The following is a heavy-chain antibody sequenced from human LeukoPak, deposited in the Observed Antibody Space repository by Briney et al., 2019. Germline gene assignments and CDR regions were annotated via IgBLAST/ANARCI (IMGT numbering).Heavy chain of an antibody. Sequence: SETLSLTCAVYGGSFSGYYWSWIRQPPGKGLEWIGEINHSGSTNYNPSLKSRVIISVDTSKNQFSLKLSSVTAADTAVYYCARFTYYYDSSGYPRGSDYWGQGTLVTVSS. D-gene: IGHD3-22*01. J-gene: IGHJ4*02. V-gene: IGHV4-34*01. CDR1: GGSFSGYY. CDR3: ARFTYYYDSSGYPRGSDY. CDR2: INHSGST.